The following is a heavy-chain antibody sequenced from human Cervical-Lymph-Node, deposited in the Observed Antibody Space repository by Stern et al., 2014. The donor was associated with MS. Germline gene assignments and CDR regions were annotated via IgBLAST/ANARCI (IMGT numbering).Heavy chain of an antibody. V-gene: IGHV5-51*01. CDR1: GYSFTSYW. J-gene: IGHJ4*02. CDR3: ARLGRELLFDY. CDR2: IYPGDSDT. Sequence: EVQLVESGAEVKKPGESLKISCKGYGYSFTSYWIGWVRQLPGKGLAWMGIIYPGDSDTRYSPSFQAQVPISADKSISPASLQWSSLKASDTAMYYCARLGRELLFDYWGQGTLVTVSS. D-gene: IGHD1-26*01.